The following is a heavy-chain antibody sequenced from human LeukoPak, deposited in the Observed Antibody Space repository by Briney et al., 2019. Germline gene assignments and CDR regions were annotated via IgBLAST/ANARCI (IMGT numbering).Heavy chain of an antibody. Sequence: GASVKVSCKASGHTFTGYYMHWVRQAPGQGLEWMGWINPNSGGTNYAQKFQGRVTMTRDTSISTAYMELGRLRSDDTAVYYCARHTKGSRVVDTAMVRGLGYFQHWGQGTLVTVSS. J-gene: IGHJ1*01. D-gene: IGHD5-18*01. V-gene: IGHV1-2*02. CDR1: GHTFTGYY. CDR3: ARHTKGSRVVDTAMVRGLGYFQH. CDR2: INPNSGGT.